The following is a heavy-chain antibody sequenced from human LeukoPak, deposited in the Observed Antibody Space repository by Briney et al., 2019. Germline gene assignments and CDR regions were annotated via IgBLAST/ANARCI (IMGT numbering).Heavy chain of an antibody. J-gene: IGHJ4*02. CDR2: IYHNGNI. Sequence: SETLSLTCTVSGASISSSSYYWGWIRQPPGEGLEWSGSIYHNGNIYYNPSLKSRVSISVDTSKNQFSLKLSSVTAADTAVYYCARHDRRTGSHFDYWGQGTLVTVSS. CDR3: ARHDRRTGSHFDY. D-gene: IGHD1-14*01. V-gene: IGHV4-39*01. CDR1: GASISSSSYY.